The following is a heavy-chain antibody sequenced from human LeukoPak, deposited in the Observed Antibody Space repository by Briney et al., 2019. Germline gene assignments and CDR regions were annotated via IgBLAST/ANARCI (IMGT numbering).Heavy chain of an antibody. J-gene: IGHJ4*02. CDR2: IRSKANSYAT. Sequence: GGSLRLSCAASGFTFSSYAMHWVRQASGKGLEWVGRIRSKANSYATAYAASAKGRFTISRDDSKNTAYLQVNSLKTEDTAVYYCTNTWGVGYWGQGTLVTVSS. D-gene: IGHD1-26*01. CDR1: GFTFSSYA. V-gene: IGHV3-73*01. CDR3: TNTWGVGY.